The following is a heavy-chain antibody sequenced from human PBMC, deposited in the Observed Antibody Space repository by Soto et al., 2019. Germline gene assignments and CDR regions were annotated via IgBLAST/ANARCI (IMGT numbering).Heavy chain of an antibody. J-gene: IGHJ5*02. CDR3: ARADPYYYGSGSYDLPA. CDR1: GGSFSGYY. CDR2: INHSGST. D-gene: IGHD3-10*01. Sequence: TSETLSLTCAVYGGSFSGYYWSWIRQPPGKGLEWIGEINHSGSTNYNPSLKSRVTISVDTSKNQFSLKLSSVTAADTAVYYCARADPYYYGSGSYDLPAWGQGTLVTVSS. V-gene: IGHV4-34*01.